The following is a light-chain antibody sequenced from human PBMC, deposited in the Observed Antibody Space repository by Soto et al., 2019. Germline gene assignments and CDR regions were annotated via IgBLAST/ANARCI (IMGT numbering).Light chain of an antibody. CDR1: QSVSSN. J-gene: IGKJ1*01. Sequence: EIVMTQSPATLSVSPGERATLSCRASQSVSSNLAWYQQKPGQAPRLLISGASSRATGIPDRFSGSGSGTDFTLTISSLEPEDFAVYYCQQRSNWPRTFGQGTKV. CDR2: GAS. V-gene: IGKV3-11*01. CDR3: QQRSNWPRT.